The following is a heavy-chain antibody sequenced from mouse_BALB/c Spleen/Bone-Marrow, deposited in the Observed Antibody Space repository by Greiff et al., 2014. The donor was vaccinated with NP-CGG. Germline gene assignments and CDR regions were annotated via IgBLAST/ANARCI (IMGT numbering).Heavy chain of an antibody. Sequence: QVQLKQSGVELVRPGTSVKVSCKASGYAFTNYWIEWVKQRPGQGLEWIGVINPGSGGINYNEKFKGEATLTADKSSNTAYMQLSSLTSDDSAVYFCARELGRGFAYWGQGTLVTVSA. CDR2: INPGSGGI. J-gene: IGHJ3*01. D-gene: IGHD4-1*01. CDR1: GYAFTNYW. V-gene: IGHV1-54*01. CDR3: ARELGRGFAY.